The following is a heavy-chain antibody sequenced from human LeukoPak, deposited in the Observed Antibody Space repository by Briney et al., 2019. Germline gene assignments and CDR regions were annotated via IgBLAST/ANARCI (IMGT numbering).Heavy chain of an antibody. Sequence: SVTVSCKASGGTFSSYAISWVRRAPGQGLEWMGGIIPIFGTANYAQKFQGRVTITADESTSTAYMELSSLRSEDTAVYYCARDNRGSVPYGMDVWGQGTTVTVSS. D-gene: IGHD7-27*01. CDR1: GGTFSSYA. J-gene: IGHJ6*02. CDR3: ARDNRGSVPYGMDV. CDR2: IIPIFGTA. V-gene: IGHV1-69*13.